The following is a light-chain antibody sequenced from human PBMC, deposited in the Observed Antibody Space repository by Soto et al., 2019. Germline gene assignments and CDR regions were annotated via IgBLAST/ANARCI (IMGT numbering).Light chain of an antibody. CDR1: QSVLYSPNNKNY. CDR2: WAS. J-gene: IGKJ1*01. CDR3: QQYYSSPWT. Sequence: DIVMTQSPESLAVSLGERATFNCKSSQSVLYSPNNKNYLAWYQQKPGQPPKLLIYWASTRESGVPERFSGSGSGTDFTLTISSLQAEDVAVSYCQQYYSSPWTFGQGTKVEIK. V-gene: IGKV4-1*01.